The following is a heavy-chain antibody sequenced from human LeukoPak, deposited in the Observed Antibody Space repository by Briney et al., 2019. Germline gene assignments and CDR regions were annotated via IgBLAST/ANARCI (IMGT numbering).Heavy chain of an antibody. D-gene: IGHD3-10*01. J-gene: IGHJ4*02. CDR1: GFTVSSNY. Sequence: PGGSLRLSCAASGFTVSSNYMSWVRQAPGKGLEWVSVIYSGGTTYYADSVKGRSTISRDNSKNTLYLQMNSLRAEDTAVYYCARDSYYGSGSYYRYTFDYWGQGTLVTVSS. CDR3: ARDSYYGSGSYYRYTFDY. V-gene: IGHV3-53*01. CDR2: IYSGGTT.